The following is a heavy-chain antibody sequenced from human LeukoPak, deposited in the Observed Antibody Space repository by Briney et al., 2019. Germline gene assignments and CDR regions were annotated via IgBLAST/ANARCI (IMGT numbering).Heavy chain of an antibody. V-gene: IGHV4-59*08. CDR3: ARLPTSWFDP. Sequence: PSETPSLTCTVSGGSISSSYWSWIRQPPGKGLQWIGYIYYSGITNYNPSLKTRVTISVDTSKNQFSLKLSSVTAADTAVYYCARLPTSWFDPWGQGTLVTVSS. CDR2: IYYSGIT. CDR1: GGSISSSY. J-gene: IGHJ5*02.